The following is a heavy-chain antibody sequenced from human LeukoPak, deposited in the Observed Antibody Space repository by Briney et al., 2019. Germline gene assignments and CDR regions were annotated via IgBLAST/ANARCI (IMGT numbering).Heavy chain of an antibody. Sequence: PGGSLRLSCAASGFTFRNYYMIWVRQAPGKGLEWVGFIRSKIYGGTPEYAASVKGRFTISRDDSKGIAYLQMNSLKTEDTAVYYCTRDQTPYYWGQGTLVTVSS. J-gene: IGHJ4*02. CDR1: GFTFRNYY. CDR2: IRSKIYGGTP. V-gene: IGHV3-49*04. CDR3: TRDQTPYY.